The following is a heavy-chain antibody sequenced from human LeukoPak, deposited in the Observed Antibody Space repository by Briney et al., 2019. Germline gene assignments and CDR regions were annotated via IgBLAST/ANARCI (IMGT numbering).Heavy chain of an antibody. J-gene: IGHJ4*02. D-gene: IGHD3-22*01. CDR2: ISSSSSII. V-gene: IGHV3-48*04. CDR3: ANYYYDTSGYKN. CDR1: GFTFSSYG. Sequence: GGSLRLSCAASGFTFSSYGMNWVRQAPGKGLEWVSYISSSSSIIYYADSVKGRFTISRDNSKNTLYLQMNSLRAEDTAVYYCANYYYDTSGYKNWGQGTLVTVSS.